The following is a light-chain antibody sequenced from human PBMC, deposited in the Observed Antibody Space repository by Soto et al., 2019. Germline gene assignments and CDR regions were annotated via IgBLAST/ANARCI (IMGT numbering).Light chain of an antibody. V-gene: IGLV2-14*01. CDR2: DVS. J-gene: IGLJ1*01. Sequence: QSVLAQPASVSGSPGQSITISCTGTSSDVGRYNYVSWFQQHPGKAPKLLIYDVSNWPSGVSDRFSGSKSGNTASLTISGLQAEDEADYYCSSFTTSSTFVFGTGTEVTVL. CDR1: SSDVGRYNY. CDR3: SSFTTSSTFV.